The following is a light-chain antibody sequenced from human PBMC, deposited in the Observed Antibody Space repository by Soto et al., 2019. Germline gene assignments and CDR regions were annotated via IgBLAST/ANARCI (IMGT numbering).Light chain of an antibody. J-gene: IGKJ2*01. CDR3: QQRSNWQYT. CDR2: GAS. Sequence: EIVLTQSPATLSLSPGERATLSCRASQTVSSYLAWFQQKPGQPPRLLIYGASNRATGIPARFSGSGSGTAFTLTISSLEPEDFAVYYCQQRSNWQYTFGQGTKVEIK. CDR1: QTVSSY. V-gene: IGKV3-11*01.